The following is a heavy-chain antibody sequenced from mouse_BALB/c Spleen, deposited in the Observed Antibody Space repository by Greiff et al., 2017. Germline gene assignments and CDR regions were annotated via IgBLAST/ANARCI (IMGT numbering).Heavy chain of an antibody. Sequence: VQLKESGPGLVKPSQSLSLTCTVTGYSITRDYAWNWIRQFPGNKLEWMGYISYSGSTSYNPSLKSRISITRDTSKNQFFLQLNSVTTEDTATYFCARGYYYGCSAAWFAYWGQGTLVTVSA. V-gene: IGHV3-2*02. CDR1: GYSITRDYA. CDR2: ISYSGST. J-gene: IGHJ3*01. D-gene: IGHD1-1*01. CDR3: ARGYYYGCSAAWFAY.